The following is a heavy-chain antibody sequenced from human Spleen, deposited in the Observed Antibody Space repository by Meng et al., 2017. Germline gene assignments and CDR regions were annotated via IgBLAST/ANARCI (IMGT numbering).Heavy chain of an antibody. CDR3: ATFLWSGKLRAFDI. D-gene: IGHD3-10*01. CDR1: GYTFTSYD. V-gene: IGHV1-8*03. J-gene: IGHJ3*02. Sequence: ASVKVSCKASGYTFTSYDINWVRQATGQGLEWMGWMNPNSGNTGYAQKFQGRVTITRNTSISTAYMELSSLRSEDTAVYYCATFLWSGKLRAFDIWGQGTMVTVSS. CDR2: MNPNSGNT.